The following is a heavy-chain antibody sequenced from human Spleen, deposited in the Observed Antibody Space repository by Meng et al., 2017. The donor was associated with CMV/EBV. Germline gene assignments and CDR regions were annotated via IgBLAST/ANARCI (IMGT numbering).Heavy chain of an antibody. CDR2: VHFSGSA. Sequence: GSLRLSCTVSGGSVSSGSHYWSWLRQPPGKGLGWLGYVHFSGSANYNPSLESRLSMSVDTSQNRLYLRLSYVTAADTAVYYCARDLSPDFWNGHLDYWGQGKLVTVSS. D-gene: IGHD3-3*01. J-gene: IGHJ4*02. V-gene: IGHV4-61*01. CDR3: ARDLSPDFWNGHLDY. CDR1: GGSVSSGSHY.